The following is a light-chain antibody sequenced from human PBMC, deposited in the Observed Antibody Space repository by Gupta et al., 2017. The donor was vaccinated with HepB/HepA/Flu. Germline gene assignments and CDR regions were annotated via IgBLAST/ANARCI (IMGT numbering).Light chain of an antibody. CDR3: QQYNSWPIT. V-gene: IGKV3-15*01. CDR1: QSISAN. Sequence: EIVMTQSPATLSVSPGERATLSCRASQSISANLRWFQQKPGQAPRPLIYDASRRASGVPARFSGSGSGTEFTLTISSRQSEDFAIYYCQQYNSWPITFGQGTRLDIK. J-gene: IGKJ5*01. CDR2: DAS.